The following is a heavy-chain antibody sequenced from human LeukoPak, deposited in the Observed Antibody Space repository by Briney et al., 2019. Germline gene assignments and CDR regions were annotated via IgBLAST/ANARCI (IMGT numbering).Heavy chain of an antibody. CDR2: IYYSGST. CDR1: GGSISSSSHY. D-gene: IGHD3-10*01. CDR3: ARLIQTYYYGSGSYLYWFDP. J-gene: IGHJ5*02. V-gene: IGHV4-39*01. Sequence: SETLSLTCTVSGGSISSSSHYWGWIRQPQGKGLEWIGSIYYSGSTYYNPSLKSRVTISVDTSKNQFSLKLNSVTAADTAVYYCARLIQTYYYGSGSYLYWFDPWGQGTLVTVSS.